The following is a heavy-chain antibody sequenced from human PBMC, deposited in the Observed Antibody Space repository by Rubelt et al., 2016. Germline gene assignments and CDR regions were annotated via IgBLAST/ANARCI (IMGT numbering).Heavy chain of an antibody. V-gene: IGHV3-7*03. D-gene: IGHD3-10*01. Sequence: AASGFTFSSYWMSWVRQAPGKGLEWVANIKQDGSEKYYVDSVKGRFTISRDNSKNTLYLQMNSLRAEDTAVYYCAYDMVRGVINVGPISWGQGTLVTVSS. CDR2: IKQDGSEK. CDR1: GFTFSSYW. CDR3: AYDMVRGVINVGPIS. J-gene: IGHJ5*02.